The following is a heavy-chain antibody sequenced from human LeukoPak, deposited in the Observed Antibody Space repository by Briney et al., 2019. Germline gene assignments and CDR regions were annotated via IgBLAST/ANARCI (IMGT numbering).Heavy chain of an antibody. D-gene: IGHD3-3*01. Sequence: SETLSLTRTVSGGSISSYYWSWIRQPPGKGLEWIGEINHSGSTNYNPSLKSRVTISVDTSKNQFSLKLSSVTAADTAVYYCARGSRPFYDFWSGYQGGFDYWGQGTLVTVSS. CDR2: INHSGST. V-gene: IGHV4-34*01. CDR1: GGSISSYY. J-gene: IGHJ4*02. CDR3: ARGSRPFYDFWSGYQGGFDY.